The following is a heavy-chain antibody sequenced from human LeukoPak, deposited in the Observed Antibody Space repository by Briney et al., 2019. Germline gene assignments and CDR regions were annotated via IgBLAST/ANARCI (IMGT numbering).Heavy chain of an antibody. CDR3: ARGPYGSGSYY. CDR2: IYYSGTT. Sequence: SQTLSLTCTVSGGSISSGDYYWSWIRQPPGKGLEWIGYIYYSGTTYYNPSLKSRVTISVDTSKNQFSLKLASVTAADTAVYFCARGPYGSGSYYWGQGTPVTVSS. V-gene: IGHV4-30-4*01. CDR1: GGSISSGDYY. D-gene: IGHD3-10*01. J-gene: IGHJ4*02.